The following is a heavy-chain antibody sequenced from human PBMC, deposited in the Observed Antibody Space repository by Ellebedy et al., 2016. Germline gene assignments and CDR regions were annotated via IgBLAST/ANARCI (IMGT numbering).Heavy chain of an antibody. Sequence: GESLKISCAASGFTFRNYWMAWVRQAPGKGLEWVANINYDGSDKNYVDSVKCRFTISRDNAENSLSLQMNSPRAGDTAVYYCARDQPGYGGYEIWGQGTLVTVSS. J-gene: IGHJ4*02. CDR2: INYDGSDK. CDR3: ARDQPGYGGYEI. CDR1: GFTFRNYW. V-gene: IGHV3-7*03. D-gene: IGHD5-12*01.